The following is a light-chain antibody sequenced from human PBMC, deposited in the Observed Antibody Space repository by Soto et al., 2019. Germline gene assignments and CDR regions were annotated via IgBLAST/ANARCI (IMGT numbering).Light chain of an antibody. CDR2: YDS. CDR3: HVWDSSSEHYV. V-gene: IGLV3-21*04. CDR1: NIGSKS. J-gene: IGLJ1*01. Sequence: SYELTQPPSVSVAPGKTARITCGGNNIGSKSVHWYQQKPGQAPVLVIYYDSDRPSGIPERFSCSNSGNTATLTISRVEAGDEADYYCHVWDSSSEHYVFGAGTKLTVL.